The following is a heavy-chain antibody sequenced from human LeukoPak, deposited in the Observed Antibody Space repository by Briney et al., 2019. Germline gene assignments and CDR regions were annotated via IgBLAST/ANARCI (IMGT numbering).Heavy chain of an antibody. CDR3: ASSMAAAGPYFEY. D-gene: IGHD6-13*01. Sequence: PGGSLRLSCAVSGFTFSSYSMNWVRQAPGKGLEWVSYISSSSSTIYYADSVKGRFTISRDNAKNSLYLQMNSLRDEDTAVYYCASSMAAAGPYFEYWGQGTLVTVSS. CDR2: ISSSSSTI. V-gene: IGHV3-48*02. CDR1: GFTFSSYS. J-gene: IGHJ4*02.